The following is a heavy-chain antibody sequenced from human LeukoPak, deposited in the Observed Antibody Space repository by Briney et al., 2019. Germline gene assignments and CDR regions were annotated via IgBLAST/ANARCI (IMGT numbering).Heavy chain of an antibody. Sequence: PSETLSLTCTASGGSISSYYWSWIRQPPGKGLEWIGYIYYSGSTNYNPSLKSRVTISVDTSKNQFSLKLSSVTAADTAVYHCAREKIAAAGPRGYFDYWGQGTLVTVSS. CDR3: AREKIAAAGPRGYFDY. CDR1: GGSISSYY. D-gene: IGHD6-13*01. V-gene: IGHV4-59*12. CDR2: IYYSGST. J-gene: IGHJ4*02.